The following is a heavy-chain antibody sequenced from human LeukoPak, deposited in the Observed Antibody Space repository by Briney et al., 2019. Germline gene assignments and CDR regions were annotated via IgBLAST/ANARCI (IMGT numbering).Heavy chain of an antibody. CDR1: GFTFSSYW. CDR2: IKQDGSEK. V-gene: IGHV3-7*03. Sequence: PGGSLRLSCAAPGFTFSSYWMSWVRQAPGKGLEWVASIKQDGSEKYYVDSVKGRFTISRDNAKNSLYLQMNSLRAEDTAVYYCARDFPVDYWGQGTLVTVSS. J-gene: IGHJ4*02. CDR3: ARDFPVDY.